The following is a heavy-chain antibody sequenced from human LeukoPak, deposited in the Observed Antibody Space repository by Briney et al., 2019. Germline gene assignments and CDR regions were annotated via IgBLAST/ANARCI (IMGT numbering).Heavy chain of an antibody. D-gene: IGHD1-26*01. CDR3: ARVHVVGATISHFDY. J-gene: IGHJ4*02. CDR2: INPSGGST. Sequence: ASVKVSCKASGYTFTSYYMHWVRQAPGQGLEWMGIINPSGGSTSYAQKFQGRVTMTRDMSTSTIYMELSSLRSEDTAVYYCARVHVVGATISHFDYWGQGTLVTVSS. V-gene: IGHV1-46*01. CDR1: GYTFTSYY.